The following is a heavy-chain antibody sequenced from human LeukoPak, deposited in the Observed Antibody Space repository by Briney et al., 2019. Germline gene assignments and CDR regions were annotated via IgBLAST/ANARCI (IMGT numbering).Heavy chain of an antibody. V-gene: IGHV3-21*01. CDR2: ISSSGSYI. Sequence: RGSLRLSCAASGFTFSSYSMNWVRQAPGKGLEWVSSISSSGSYIYYADSVKGRFTISRDNAKNSLYLQMNSLRAEDTAVYYCARDRGGSYPNWFDPWGQGTQVTVSS. D-gene: IGHD1-26*01. CDR1: GFTFSSYS. J-gene: IGHJ5*02. CDR3: ARDRGGSYPNWFDP.